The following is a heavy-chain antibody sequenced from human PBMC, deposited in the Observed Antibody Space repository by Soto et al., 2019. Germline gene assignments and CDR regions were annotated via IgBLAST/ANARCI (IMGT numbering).Heavy chain of an antibody. CDR3: ARGRSSDDFWSGAPDAFDI. V-gene: IGHV4-59*01. Sequence: QVQLQESGPGLVKPSETLSLTCTVSGGSISSYYWSWIRQPPGKGLAWIGYIYYSGSTNYNPSLKSRVTISVDTSKNQFSLKLSSVTAADTAVYYCARGRSSDDFWSGAPDAFDIWGQGTMVTVSS. J-gene: IGHJ3*02. CDR2: IYYSGST. D-gene: IGHD3-3*01. CDR1: GGSISSYY.